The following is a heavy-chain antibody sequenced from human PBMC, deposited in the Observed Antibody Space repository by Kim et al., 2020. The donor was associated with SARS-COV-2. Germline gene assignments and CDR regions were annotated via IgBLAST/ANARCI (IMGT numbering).Heavy chain of an antibody. CDR1: GYTFTSNH. J-gene: IGHJ4*02. CDR2: ITPSGGST. CDR3: ARDREGDWTFDY. D-gene: IGHD2-21*02. V-gene: IGHV1-46*01. Sequence: ASVKVSCKASGYTFTSNHMHWVRQAPGQGLEWMGMITPSGGSTNYAQKFQGSVTMTRDTSTSTVYMELSSLRSEDTAVYYCARDREGDWTFDYWGQGTLVTVPP.